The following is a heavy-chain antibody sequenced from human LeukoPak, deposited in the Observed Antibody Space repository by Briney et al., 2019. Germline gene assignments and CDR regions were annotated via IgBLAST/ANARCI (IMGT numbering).Heavy chain of an antibody. CDR2: FDPEDGET. V-gene: IGHV1-24*01. J-gene: IGHJ6*02. CDR1: GYTLTELS. D-gene: IGHD3-9*01. Sequence: GASVKVSCKVSGYTLTELSMHWVRQAPGKGLEWMGGFDPEDGETIYAQKFQGRVTMTEDTSTDTAYMELSSLRSEDTAVYYCATPAPRDWFSHAPYYYYGMDVWGQGTTVTVSS. CDR3: ATPAPRDWFSHAPYYYYGMDV.